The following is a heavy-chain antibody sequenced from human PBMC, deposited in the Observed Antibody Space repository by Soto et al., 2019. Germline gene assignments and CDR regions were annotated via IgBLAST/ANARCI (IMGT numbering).Heavy chain of an antibody. CDR2: IKEDGSER. D-gene: IGHD3-10*01. CDR1: GFNFSSYW. V-gene: IGHV3-7*05. J-gene: IGHJ6*02. Sequence: EVQLVESGGGLVQPGGSLRVSCAASGFNFSSYWMSWVRQAPGKGLEWVANIKEDGSERYYVDSVKGRFTISRDKAKNSLYVQMNSLRAEDTAVYFCARDGNYYFSYYYYGMDVWGQGTTVTVSS. CDR3: ARDGNYYFSYYYYGMDV.